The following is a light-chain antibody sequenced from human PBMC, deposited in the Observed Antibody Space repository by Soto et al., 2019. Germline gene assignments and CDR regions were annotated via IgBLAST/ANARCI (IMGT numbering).Light chain of an antibody. CDR3: QQFGSYPLT. Sequence: EVVLTQSPVTLSLSPGERATLSCRASQGFRGLLAWYQQKPGQAPRLLIYDASNRATGIADRFSGGGSGTDFTLTISRLEPEDFAVYYCQQFGSYPLTFGGGTKVDIK. J-gene: IGKJ4*01. CDR1: QGFRGL. V-gene: IGKV3-20*01. CDR2: DAS.